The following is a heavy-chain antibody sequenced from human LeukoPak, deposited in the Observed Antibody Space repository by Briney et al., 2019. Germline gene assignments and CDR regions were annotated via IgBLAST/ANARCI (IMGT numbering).Heavy chain of an antibody. CDR3: AKIESYHILYRPY. CDR1: GTSFSGYS. D-gene: IGHD3-9*01. V-gene: IGHV4-34*01. CDR2: ITDSGGT. J-gene: IGHJ4*02. Sequence: SETLSLTCAVYGTSFSGYSWSWIRQSPGKGLEWIGEITDSGGTNYNPSFKSRLTISADTSKNQFSLKLASVTAADTAVYYCAKIESYHILYRPYWGQGTLVTVSS.